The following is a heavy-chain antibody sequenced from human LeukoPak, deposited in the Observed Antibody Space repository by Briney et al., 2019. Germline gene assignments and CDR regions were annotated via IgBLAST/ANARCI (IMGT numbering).Heavy chain of an antibody. CDR3: AKGGRDTGGNWFDP. Sequence: PGESLRLSCAASGFTFSNYAMTWVRQAPGKGLEWVSGISGSGGNTYYADSVKGRFTISRDNSKKTLHLQMSSLRAEETDVYYCAKGGRDTGGNWFDPWGQGTLVTVSS. J-gene: IGHJ5*02. CDR1: GFTFSNYA. V-gene: IGHV3-23*01. D-gene: IGHD2-8*02. CDR2: ISGSGGNT.